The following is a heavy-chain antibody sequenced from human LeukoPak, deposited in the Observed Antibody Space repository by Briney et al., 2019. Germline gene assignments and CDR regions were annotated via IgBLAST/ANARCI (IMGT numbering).Heavy chain of an antibody. CDR3: ARDPGIAAAGSLDY. CDR1: GFTFSTSS. D-gene: IGHD6-13*01. V-gene: IGHV3-21*01. J-gene: IGHJ4*02. CDR2: ISISSSYI. Sequence: GGSLRLSCAASGFTFSTSSMNWVRQAPGKGLEWVSSISISSSYIYYADSVKGRFTISRDNAKNSLYLLMNSLRAEDTAVYYCARDPGIAAAGSLDYWDQGTLVTVSS.